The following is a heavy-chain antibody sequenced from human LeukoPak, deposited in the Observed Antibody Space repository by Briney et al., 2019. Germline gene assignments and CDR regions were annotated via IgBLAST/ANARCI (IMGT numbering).Heavy chain of an antibody. V-gene: IGHV4-59*08. CDR1: GGSISSYY. Sequence: PSETLSLTCTVSGGSISSYYWSWIRQPPGKGLEWIGYIYYSGSTNYNPSLKSRVTISVDTSKNQFSLKLSSVTAADTAVYYCARSRAVRQFDPWGQGTLVTVSS. J-gene: IGHJ5*02. CDR2: IYYSGST. D-gene: IGHD6-19*01. CDR3: ARSRAVRQFDP.